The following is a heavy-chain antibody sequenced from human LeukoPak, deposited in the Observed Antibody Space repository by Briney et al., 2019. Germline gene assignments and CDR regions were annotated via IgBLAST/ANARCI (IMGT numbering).Heavy chain of an antibody. D-gene: IGHD3-10*01. CDR1: GGSISSYY. Sequence: SETLSLTCTVSGGSISSYYWSWVRQPPGKGLEWIGYMHYSWSSNYNPSLNSRLTMSVDTSKNQFSLKLSSVTAADTAVYYCARRITSNCFDPWGQGTLVTVSS. CDR2: MHYSWSS. V-gene: IGHV4-59*01. CDR3: ARRITSNCFDP. J-gene: IGHJ5*02.